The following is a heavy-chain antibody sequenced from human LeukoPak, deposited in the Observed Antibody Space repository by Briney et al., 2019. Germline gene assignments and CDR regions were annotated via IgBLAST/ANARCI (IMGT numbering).Heavy chain of an antibody. CDR3: ARGRGDCSSTSCYVSVYFDY. CDR2: ISSSSSYT. Sequence: KPGRSLRLSCAASGFTFSSYGMHWVRQAPGKGLEWVSYISSSSSYTNYADSVKGRFTISRDNAKNSLYLQMNSLRAEDTAVYYCARGRGDCSSTSCYVSVYFDYWGQGTLVTISS. J-gene: IGHJ4*02. D-gene: IGHD2-2*01. CDR1: GFTFSSYG. V-gene: IGHV3-21*05.